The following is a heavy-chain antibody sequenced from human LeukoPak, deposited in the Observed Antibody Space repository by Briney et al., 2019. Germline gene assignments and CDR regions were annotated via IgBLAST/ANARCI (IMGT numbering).Heavy chain of an antibody. CDR2: LRSSGDTI. J-gene: IGHJ4*02. Sequence: QPGGSLRLSCAASGFTFSGYSMNWVRQAPGKGLEWVAYLRSSGDTIYYADSVKGRFTISRDIAKNSLYLQMSSLRDEDTAVYYCARDPEALDYWGQGTLVTVSS. CDR1: GFTFSGYS. V-gene: IGHV3-48*02. CDR3: ARDPEALDY.